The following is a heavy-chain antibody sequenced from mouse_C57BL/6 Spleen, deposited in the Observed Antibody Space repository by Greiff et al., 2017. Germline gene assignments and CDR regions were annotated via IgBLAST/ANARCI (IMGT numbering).Heavy chain of an antibody. CDR3: ARLGYGNYGFDY. J-gene: IGHJ2*01. Sequence: EVKLVESGGGLVKPGGSLKLSCAASGFTFSSYTMSWVRQTPEKRLEWVATISGGGGSTYYPDLVKGRFTISRDKAKNTLYLQMSRLRSEDTALYYCARLGYGNYGFDYWGQGTTLTVSS. V-gene: IGHV5-9*01. CDR1: GFTFSSYT. D-gene: IGHD2-10*02. CDR2: ISGGGGST.